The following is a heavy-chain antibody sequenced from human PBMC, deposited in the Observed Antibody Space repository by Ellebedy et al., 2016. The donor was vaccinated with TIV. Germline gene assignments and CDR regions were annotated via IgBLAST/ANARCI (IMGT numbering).Heavy chain of an antibody. CDR1: RFTFSIYW. V-gene: IGHV3-7*04. J-gene: IGHJ4*02. Sequence: PGGSLRLSCAASRFTFSIYWMSWVRQAPGKGLEWVANINHDGSEEYYVDAVNGRFTISRDNSKNVLFLQMNSLRVEDTAMYFCARAVSTGTVDYWGQGTLVIVSS. D-gene: IGHD1-1*01. CDR2: INHDGSEE. CDR3: ARAVSTGTVDY.